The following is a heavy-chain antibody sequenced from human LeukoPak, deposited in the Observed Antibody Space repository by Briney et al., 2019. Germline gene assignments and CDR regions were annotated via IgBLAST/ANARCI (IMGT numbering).Heavy chain of an antibody. CDR1: GFTFSSYA. V-gene: IGHV3-23*01. CDR2: ISGSGGST. D-gene: IGHD3-22*01. Sequence: PGGSLRLSCAASGFTFSSYAMNWFRQAPGKGLEWVSAISGSGGSTYCADSVKGRFTISRDNSKNTLYLQLNILRAEDSAVYYCAAQRRHYYDSGGFYYGAFDYWGQGTLVTVSS. CDR3: AAQRRHYYDSGGFYYGAFDY. J-gene: IGHJ4*02.